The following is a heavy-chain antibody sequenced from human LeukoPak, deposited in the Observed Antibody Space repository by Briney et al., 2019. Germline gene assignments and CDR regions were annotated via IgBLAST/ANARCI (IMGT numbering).Heavy chain of an antibody. J-gene: IGHJ4*02. CDR1: GFTFYDYG. D-gene: IGHD6-13*01. V-gene: IGHV3-20*04. CDR2: INWNGGST. Sequence: GGSLRLSCAASGFTFYDYGMSWVRQAPGKGLEWVSGINWNGGSTGYADSVKGRFTISRDNAKNSLYLQMNSLRAEDTALYYCARGTLKAAATDFDYWGQGTLVTVFS. CDR3: ARGTLKAAATDFDY.